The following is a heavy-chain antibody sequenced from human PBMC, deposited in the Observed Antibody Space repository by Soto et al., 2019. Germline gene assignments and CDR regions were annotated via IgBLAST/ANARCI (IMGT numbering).Heavy chain of an antibody. CDR1: GGSISSYY. Sequence: PSETLSLTCTVSGGSISSYYWSWIRQPPGKGLEWIGYIYYSGSTNYNPSLKSRVTISVDTSKNQFSLKLSSVTAADTAVYYCARDVGIAAADNYWGQGTLVTVSS. V-gene: IGHV4-59*01. D-gene: IGHD6-13*01. CDR2: IYYSGST. J-gene: IGHJ4*02. CDR3: ARDVGIAAADNY.